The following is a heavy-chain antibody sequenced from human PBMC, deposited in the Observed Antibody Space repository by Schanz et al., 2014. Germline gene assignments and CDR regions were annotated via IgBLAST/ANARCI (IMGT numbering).Heavy chain of an antibody. Sequence: QVQLVQSGAEVKKPGASVKVSCEASGYTFTSYYIHWFRQAPGQGLEWMGLINPSVGNTNYAQKFQGRVTMTADKSTSTVYMEVSGLRSEDTAVYYCARDGEAAAGCDYWGQGTLVTVSS. CDR3: ARDGEAAAGCDY. D-gene: IGHD6-13*01. V-gene: IGHV1-46*03. CDR1: GYTFTSYY. CDR2: INPSVGNT. J-gene: IGHJ4*02.